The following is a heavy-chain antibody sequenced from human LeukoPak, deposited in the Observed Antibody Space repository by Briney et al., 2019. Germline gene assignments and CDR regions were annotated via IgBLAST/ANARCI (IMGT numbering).Heavy chain of an antibody. V-gene: IGHV1-2*02. J-gene: IGHJ4*02. CDR3: ARDKYDYVWGSYSLLDY. CDR1: GYTFTGYY. CDR2: INPNSGGT. Sequence: ASVKVSCKASGYTFTGYYMHWVRQAPGQGLEWMGWINPNSGGTNYAQKFQGRVTMTRDTSISTAYMELSRLRSDVTAVYYCARDKYDYVWGSYSLLDYWGQGTLVTVSS. D-gene: IGHD3-16*01.